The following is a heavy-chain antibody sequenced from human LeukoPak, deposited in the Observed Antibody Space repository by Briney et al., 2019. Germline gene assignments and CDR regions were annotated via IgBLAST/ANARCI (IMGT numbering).Heavy chain of an antibody. CDR2: IHYSGTT. J-gene: IGHJ4*02. Sequence: PSETLSLTCTVSGGSISAYYWSRIRQPPGKGLEWIGYIHYSGTTYYYPSLKSRVTIALDTSKNQFSLKLNSVAAADTAVYYCARFGTSSSRFFDQWGQGTLVTVSS. D-gene: IGHD6-6*01. CDR3: ARFGTSSSRFFDQ. CDR1: GGSISAYY. V-gene: IGHV4-59*01.